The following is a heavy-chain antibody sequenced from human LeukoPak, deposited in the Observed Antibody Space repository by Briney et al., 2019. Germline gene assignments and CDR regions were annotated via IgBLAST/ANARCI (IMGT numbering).Heavy chain of an antibody. Sequence: PGGSLRLSCAASGFTFDDYAMHWVRQAPGKGLEWVSGISWNSGSIGYADSVKGRFTISRDNAKNSLYLQMNSLRAEDTAVYYCARQDLYYYDSSGYSAYWYFDLWGRGTLVTVSS. CDR1: GFTFDDYA. J-gene: IGHJ2*01. CDR2: ISWNSGSI. V-gene: IGHV3-9*01. D-gene: IGHD3-22*01. CDR3: ARQDLYYYDSSGYSAYWYFDL.